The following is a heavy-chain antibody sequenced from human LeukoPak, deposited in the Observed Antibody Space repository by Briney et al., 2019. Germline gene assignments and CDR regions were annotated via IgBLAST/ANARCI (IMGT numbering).Heavy chain of an antibody. D-gene: IGHD6-13*01. Sequence: SETLSLTCTVSGGSINSYDWSWIRQPPGKGLEWIGCIYYSGSTNYNPSLKSRVTISVDTSKSQFSLRLRSVTAADTAVYYCARSLLRRSTWYPFDYWGQGTLVTVSS. CDR3: ARSLLRRSTWYPFDY. CDR1: GGSINSYD. V-gene: IGHV4-59*01. CDR2: IYYSGST. J-gene: IGHJ4*02.